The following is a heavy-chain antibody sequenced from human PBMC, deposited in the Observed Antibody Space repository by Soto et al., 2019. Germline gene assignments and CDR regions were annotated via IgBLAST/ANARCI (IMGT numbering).Heavy chain of an antibody. J-gene: IGHJ4*02. D-gene: IGHD2-2*01. CDR1: WFTFLHFS. Sequence: GGAPRPPLSAPWFTFLHFSLGRVPPGPGKGLEWVSAISGSGGSTYYADSVKGRFTISRDNSKNTLYLQMNSLRAEDTAVYYCAKDLVVVPAAMFDYWGQGTLVTVSS. V-gene: IGHV3-23*01. CDR3: AKDLVVVPAAMFDY. CDR2: ISGSGGST.